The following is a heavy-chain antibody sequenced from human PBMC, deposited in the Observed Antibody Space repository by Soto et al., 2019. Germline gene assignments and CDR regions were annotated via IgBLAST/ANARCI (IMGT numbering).Heavy chain of an antibody. CDR1: GYTFTSYG. D-gene: IGHD2-8*01. CDR2: ISAYNGNT. J-gene: IGHJ5*02. CDR3: AREPLRNTNGAKNWFDP. V-gene: IGHV1-18*01. Sequence: ASVKVSCKASGYTFTSYGISWVRQAPGQGLEWMGWISAYNGNTNYAQKLQGRVTMTTDTSTSTAYMELRSLRSDDTAVYYCAREPLRNTNGAKNWFDPWGQGTLVTSPQ.